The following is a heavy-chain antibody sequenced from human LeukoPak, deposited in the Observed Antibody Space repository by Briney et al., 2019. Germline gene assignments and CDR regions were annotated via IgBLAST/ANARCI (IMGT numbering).Heavy chain of an antibody. CDR3: ARRGPIAAAGSDY. Sequence: GEPLKTSCKGSGSPFTSYWIGWVRQRPGKGLERMGIIYPGDSDTRYSPSFQGQVTISADKSNSTAYLQWSSLNASDTALYYCARRGPIAAAGSDYWGQGTLVTVSS. V-gene: IGHV5-51*01. CDR1: GSPFTSYW. J-gene: IGHJ4*02. D-gene: IGHD6-13*01. CDR2: IYPGDSDT.